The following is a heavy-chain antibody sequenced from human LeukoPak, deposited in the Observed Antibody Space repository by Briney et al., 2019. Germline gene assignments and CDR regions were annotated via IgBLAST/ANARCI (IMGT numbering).Heavy chain of an antibody. V-gene: IGHV4-4*02. CDR2: IYHSGST. Sequence: PSGTLSLTCAVSGGSISSSNWWSWVRQPPGKGLEWIGEIYHSGSTNYNPSLKSRVTISVDKSKNQFSLKLSSVTPADTAVYYCARQVYSSSWSYYFEYWGQGILVTVSS. J-gene: IGHJ4*02. CDR3: ARQVYSSSWSYYFEY. D-gene: IGHD6-13*01. CDR1: GGSISSSNW.